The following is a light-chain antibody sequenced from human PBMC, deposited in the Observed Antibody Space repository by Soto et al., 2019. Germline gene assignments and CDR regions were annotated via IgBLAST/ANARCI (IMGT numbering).Light chain of an antibody. J-gene: IGKJ1*01. CDR2: AAS. CDR1: QSISNH. CDR3: LHRSRRPPP. V-gene: IGKV1-39*01. Sequence: GSITKMASQSISNHLNWYQQRPGKAPKLLIFAASSLQSGVPSRFSVSRSGPDITLTCSSVQPEDLLSYSGLHRSRRPPPLVQGTKVAIK.